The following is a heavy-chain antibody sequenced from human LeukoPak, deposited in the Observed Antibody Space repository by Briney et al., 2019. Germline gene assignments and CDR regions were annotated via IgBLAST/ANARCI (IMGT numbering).Heavy chain of an antibody. Sequence: GGSLRLSCAASGFTVSSNNMSWVRQAPGKGLEWVSVIYSGGSTYYADSVKGRFTISRDNSKNTLYLQMNSLRAEDTAVYYCATAYCGGDCYLYYYYGMDVWGQGTTVTVSS. V-gene: IGHV3-66*01. J-gene: IGHJ6*02. CDR3: ATAYCGGDCYLYYYYGMDV. D-gene: IGHD2-21*02. CDR2: IYSGGST. CDR1: GFTVSSNN.